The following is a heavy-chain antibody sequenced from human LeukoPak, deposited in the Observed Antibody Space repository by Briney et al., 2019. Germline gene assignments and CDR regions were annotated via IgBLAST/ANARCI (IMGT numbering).Heavy chain of an antibody. J-gene: IGHJ3*02. CDR3: ATDPFTYYYGSGDAFDI. V-gene: IGHV1-24*01. D-gene: IGHD3-10*01. CDR2: FDPEDGET. Sequence: ASVTVSCKVSGYTLTELSMHWVRQAPGKGLEWMGRFDPEDGETIYAQKFQGRVTMTEDTSTDTAYMELSSLRSEDTAVYYCATDPFTYYYGSGDAFDIWGQGTMVTVSS. CDR1: GYTLTELS.